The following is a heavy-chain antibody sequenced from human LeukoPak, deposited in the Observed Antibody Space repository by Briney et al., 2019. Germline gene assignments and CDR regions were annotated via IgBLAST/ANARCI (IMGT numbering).Heavy chain of an antibody. J-gene: IGHJ4*02. D-gene: IGHD3-10*01. V-gene: IGHV1-2*02. CDR2: IHPNSGGT. CDR1: GYTFTGYH. Sequence: ASVKVSCKASGYTFTGYHMHWVRQPPGQGLEWMGWIHPNSGGTNYAQKFQGRVTMTRDTSISTAYMELSRLRSDDTAVYFCATFWPGSYFDYWGQGTLVTVSS. CDR3: ATFWPGSYFDY.